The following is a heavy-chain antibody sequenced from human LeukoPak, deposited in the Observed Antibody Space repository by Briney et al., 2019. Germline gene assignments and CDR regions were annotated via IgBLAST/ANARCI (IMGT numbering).Heavy chain of an antibody. D-gene: IGHD3-10*01. CDR3: STLYYYGSGSRYKSYFDY. J-gene: IGHJ4*02. CDR1: GFPFNNAW. V-gene: IGHV3-15*01. CDR2: IKGKTDGGTT. Sequence: GGSLRLSCAAYGFPFNNAWMSWVRQAPGKGLEWIGRIKGKTDGGTTDYPAPVKGRFTISRDDSKNTLYLQMNGLKTEDTAIYYCSTLYYYGSGSRYKSYFDYWGQGTLVTVSS.